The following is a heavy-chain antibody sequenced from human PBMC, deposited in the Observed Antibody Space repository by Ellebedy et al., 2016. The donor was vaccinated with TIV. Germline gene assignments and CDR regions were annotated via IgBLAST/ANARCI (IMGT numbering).Heavy chain of an antibody. V-gene: IGHV4-59*11. J-gene: IGHJ6*02. Sequence: MPSETLSLTCTVPGGSISSHYWNWIRQPPGKGLEWIGYVYYTGSTNYNPSLKSRVTISVDTSKNQFSLKLRSVTAADTAVYYCARGGVRYAYSSGWSYRAFYYYGMDVWGQGTTVTVSS. CDR2: VYYTGST. D-gene: IGHD6-19*01. CDR3: ARGGVRYAYSSGWSYRAFYYYGMDV. CDR1: GGSISSHY.